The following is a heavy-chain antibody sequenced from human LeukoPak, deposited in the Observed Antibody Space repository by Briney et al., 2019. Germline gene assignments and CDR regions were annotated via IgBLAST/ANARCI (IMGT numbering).Heavy chain of an antibody. Sequence: SVKVSCKASGGTFSSYAISWVRQAPGQGLEWMGGIIPLFGTANYAQKFQGRVTITADESTSTAYMELSSLRSEDTAVYYCTAGTTVVTYAVAFWGQGTLVTVSS. D-gene: IGHD4-23*01. V-gene: IGHV1-69*13. J-gene: IGHJ4*02. CDR2: IIPLFGTA. CDR1: GGTFSSYA. CDR3: TAGTTVVTYAVAF.